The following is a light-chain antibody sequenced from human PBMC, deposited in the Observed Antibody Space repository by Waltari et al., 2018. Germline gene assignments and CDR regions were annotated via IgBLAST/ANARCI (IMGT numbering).Light chain of an antibody. V-gene: IGKV3-20*01. CDR3: QHYVRLPLT. J-gene: IGKJ4*01. Sequence: EIVLTQSPGTLSLSPGEGATLSCRASQRVSSSYLAWYQQKPGRAPRLLIDGASSRATGIPDRFSGSGSETDFTLTITRLEPEDFAVYYCQHYVRLPLTFGGGTKVEIK. CDR2: GAS. CDR1: QRVSSSY.